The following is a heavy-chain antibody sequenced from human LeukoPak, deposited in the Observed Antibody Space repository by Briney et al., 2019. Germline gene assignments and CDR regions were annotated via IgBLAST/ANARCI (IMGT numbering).Heavy chain of an antibody. CDR1: GFTFSSYW. V-gene: IGHV3-7*01. J-gene: IGHJ4*02. CDR3: ARPIGKGRVY. D-gene: IGHD1-26*01. CDR2: IKQDGSEK. Sequence: GGSLRLSCAASGFTFSSYWMTWVGQAPGKGLEWVANIKQDGSEKSYVDSVKGRFTISRDNAKNSVYLQMNSLRAEDTAVYYCARPIGKGRVYWGQGTLVTVSS.